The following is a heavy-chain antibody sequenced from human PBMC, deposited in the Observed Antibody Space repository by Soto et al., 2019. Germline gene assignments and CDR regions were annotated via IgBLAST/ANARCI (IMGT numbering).Heavy chain of an antibody. CDR3: AKQRAGYGSGSDTFYFDF. Sequence: GSLRLSCAASGFPFSDHAMHWVRQTPGKGLEWASAITGRGGTTYYADSVRGRFTISRDNSKNTLFLQMSSLRAEDTALYYCAKQRAGYGSGSDTFYFDFWGQGTLVTVSS. D-gene: IGHD3-10*01. CDR2: ITGRGGTT. CDR1: GFPFSDHA. V-gene: IGHV3-23*01. J-gene: IGHJ4*02.